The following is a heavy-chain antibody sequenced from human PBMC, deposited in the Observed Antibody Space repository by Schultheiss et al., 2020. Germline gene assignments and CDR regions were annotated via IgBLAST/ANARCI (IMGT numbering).Heavy chain of an antibody. D-gene: IGHD5-12*01. CDR1: GGSISSGGYY. V-gene: IGHV4-31*03. Sequence: SATLSLTCTVSGGSISSGGYYWSWIRQHPGKGLEWIGYIYYSGSTYYNPSLKSRVTISVDTSKNQFSLKLSSVTAADTAVYYCARDRAQSNSGWPSYFDYWGQGTLVTGSS. CDR3: ARDRAQSNSGWPSYFDY. J-gene: IGHJ4*02. CDR2: IYYSGST.